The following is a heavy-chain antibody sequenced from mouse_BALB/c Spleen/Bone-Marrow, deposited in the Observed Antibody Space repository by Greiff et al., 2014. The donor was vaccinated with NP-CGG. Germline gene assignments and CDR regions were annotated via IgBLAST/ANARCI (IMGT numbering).Heavy chain of an antibody. CDR2: ISSGGSYT. CDR1: GFTFSSYT. CDR3: TREGDYDSLFDY. D-gene: IGHD2-4*01. V-gene: IGHV5-6-4*01. Sequence: EVKLVESGGGLVKPGGSLKLSCAASGFTFSSYTMSWVRQTPEKRLEWVASISSGGSYTYYPDSVKGRFTISRDNAKNTLYLQMSSLNSEDTAVYYCTREGDYDSLFDYWGQGTALTVSS. J-gene: IGHJ2*01.